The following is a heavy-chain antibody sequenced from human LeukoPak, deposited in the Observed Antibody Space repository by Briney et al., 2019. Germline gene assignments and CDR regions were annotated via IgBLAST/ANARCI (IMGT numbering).Heavy chain of an antibody. CDR2: INPNSGGT. CDR1: GYTFTGCY. V-gene: IGHV1-2*02. CDR3: ASGLYSGSYYVHYYYGMDV. Sequence: ASVKVSCKASGYTFTGCYMHWVRQAPGQGLEWMGWINPNSGGTNYAQKFQGRVTMTRDTSISTAYMELSRLRSDDTAVYYCASGLYSGSYYVHYYYGMDVWGQGTTVTVSS. J-gene: IGHJ6*02. D-gene: IGHD1-26*01.